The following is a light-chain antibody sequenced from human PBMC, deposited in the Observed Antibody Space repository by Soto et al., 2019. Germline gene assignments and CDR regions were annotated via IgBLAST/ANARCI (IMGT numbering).Light chain of an antibody. CDR1: QRVSRN. Sequence: EIVMTQSPATLSVSPGERATLSFRASQRVSRNLAWYQQKPGQAPRLLIYDASTRATGIPDRFSGSGSETEFTLTISSLQPEDYAIYYCQQYNNWPPWTFGQGTKVDIK. CDR2: DAS. CDR3: QQYNNWPPWT. V-gene: IGKV3-15*01. J-gene: IGKJ1*01.